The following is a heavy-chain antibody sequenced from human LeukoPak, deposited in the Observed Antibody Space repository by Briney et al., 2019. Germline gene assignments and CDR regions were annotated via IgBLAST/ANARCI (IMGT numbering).Heavy chain of an antibody. D-gene: IGHD2/OR15-2a*01. CDR3: TTFYSRLTDY. Sequence: PGGSLRLSCAASGFPFSSYGMHWVRQAPGKGLEWVAVTSSDGSRNHYADSVKGRFTISRDNAKNSLYLQMNSLRAEDTAVYYCTTFYSRLTDYWGQGTLVTVSS. CDR1: GFPFSSYG. CDR2: TSSDGSRN. J-gene: IGHJ4*02. V-gene: IGHV3-30*03.